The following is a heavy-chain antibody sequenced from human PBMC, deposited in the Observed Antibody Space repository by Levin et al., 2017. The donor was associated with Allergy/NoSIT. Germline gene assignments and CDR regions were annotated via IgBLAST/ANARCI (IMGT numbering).Heavy chain of an antibody. V-gene: IGHV3-21*01. CDR2: ISSSSSYI. CDR3: ARNAKAWEPISAFDI. D-gene: IGHD1-26*01. J-gene: IGHJ3*02. CDR1: GFTFSSYS. Sequence: GGSLRLSCAASGFTFSSYSMNWVRQAPGKGLEWVSSISSSSSYIYYADSVKGRFTISRDNAKNSLYLQMNSLRAEDTAVYYCARNAKAWEPISAFDIWGQGTMVTVSS.